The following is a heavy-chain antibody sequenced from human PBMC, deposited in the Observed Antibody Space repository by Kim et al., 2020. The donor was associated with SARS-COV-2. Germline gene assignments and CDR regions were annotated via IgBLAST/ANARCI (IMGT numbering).Heavy chain of an antibody. CDR1: GGSISSSSYY. Sequence: SETLSLTCTVSGGSISSSSYYWGWIRKPPGKGLEWIGSIYYSGSTYYNPSLKSRVTISVDTSKNQFSLKLSSVTAADTAVYYCARKFPIKYSSSWLDNWFDPWGQGTLVTVSS. CDR2: IYYSGST. CDR3: ARKFPIKYSSSWLDNWFDP. V-gene: IGHV4-39*01. J-gene: IGHJ5*02. D-gene: IGHD6-6*01.